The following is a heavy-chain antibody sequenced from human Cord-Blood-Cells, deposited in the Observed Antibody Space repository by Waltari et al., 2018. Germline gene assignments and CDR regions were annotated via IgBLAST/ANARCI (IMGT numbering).Heavy chain of an antibody. CDR2: MNPNSGNT. CDR3: SRAYCSSTSCYFGI. Sequence: QVQLVQSGAAVKKPGASVKVPCQGSGYTFTSYDINWLRQATGQGLEWMGCMNPNSGNTGDAQKFQGRITMTRNTPISPADMVLGGLGSKYTSVYYCSRAYCSSTSCYFGIWGQGTLVTVSS. CDR1: GYTFTSYD. D-gene: IGHD2-2*01. V-gene: IGHV1-8*01. J-gene: IGHJ4*02.